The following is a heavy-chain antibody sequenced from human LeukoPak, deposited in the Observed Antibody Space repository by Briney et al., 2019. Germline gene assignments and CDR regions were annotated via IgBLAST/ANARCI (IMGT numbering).Heavy chain of an antibody. D-gene: IGHD2-15*01. CDR2: ISAYNGNT. CDR1: GYTFTSYG. CDR3: GATCRSGGYPDY. V-gene: IGHV1-18*01. J-gene: IGHJ4*02. Sequence: ASVKVSCKASGYTFTSYGISWVRQAPGQGLEWMGWISAYNGNTNYAQKLQGRVTMPTDTSTRTADMELRRLRCDDTAVYYCGATCRSGGYPDYGGQGTLLSVSS.